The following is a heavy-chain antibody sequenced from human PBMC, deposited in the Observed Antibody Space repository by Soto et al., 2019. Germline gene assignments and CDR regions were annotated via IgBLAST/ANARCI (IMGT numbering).Heavy chain of an antibody. Sequence: SETLSLTCTVSGGSISSYYWSWIRQPAGKGLEWIGRIYTSGSTNYNPSLKSRVTMSVDTSKNQFSLKLSSVTAADTAVYYCARAPIAQRHFEYYYYGLDVWGQGTTVTVSS. CDR2: IYTSGST. V-gene: IGHV4-4*07. CDR3: ARAPIAQRHFEYYYYGLDV. D-gene: IGHD3-9*01. J-gene: IGHJ6*02. CDR1: GGSISSYY.